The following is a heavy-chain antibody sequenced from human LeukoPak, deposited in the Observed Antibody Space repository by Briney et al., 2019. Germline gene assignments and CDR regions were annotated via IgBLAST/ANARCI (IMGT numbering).Heavy chain of an antibody. CDR2: TYYRSKWYN. CDR1: GDSVSSNSAA. V-gene: IGHV6-1*01. D-gene: IGHD6-19*01. CDR3: ARALRYSSGWALDY. Sequence: SQTLSLTCAISGDSVSSNSAAWNWITQSPSRVLEWLGRTYYRSKWYNDYGVSVKSRITINPDTSKNQFSLQLNSVTPEDTAVYYCARALRYSSGWALDYWGQGTLVTVSS. J-gene: IGHJ4*02.